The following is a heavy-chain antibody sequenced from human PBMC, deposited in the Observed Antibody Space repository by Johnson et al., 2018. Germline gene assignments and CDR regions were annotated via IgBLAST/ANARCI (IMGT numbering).Heavy chain of an antibody. CDR1: GGSFSGYY. CDR2: INHSGST. CDR3: ARGLAPSDYDMLTGYDACDI. D-gene: IGHD3-9*01. Sequence: QVQLQQWGAGLLKPSETLSLTCAVYGGSFSGYYWSWIRQPPGKGLEWIGEINHSGSTNYNPSLKSRVTISVDTSKNQFALRLSSVTAADTAVYYWARGLAPSDYDMLTGYDACDIWGQGTMVTVSS. J-gene: IGHJ3*02. V-gene: IGHV4-34*01.